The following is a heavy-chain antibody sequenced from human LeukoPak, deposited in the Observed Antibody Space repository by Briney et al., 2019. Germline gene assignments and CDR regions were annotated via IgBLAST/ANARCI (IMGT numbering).Heavy chain of an antibody. CDR3: ASEYDNAFDI. D-gene: IGHD3-22*01. J-gene: IGHJ3*02. CDR2: INSDGSST. Sequence: PGGSLRLSCAASGFTFSSYWMHWVRQAPGKGLVWVSRINSDGSSTIYADSVKGRFTISRDNAKNTLYVQMNSLRAEDTAVYYCASEYDNAFDIWGQGTMVTVSS. CDR1: GFTFSSYW. V-gene: IGHV3-74*01.